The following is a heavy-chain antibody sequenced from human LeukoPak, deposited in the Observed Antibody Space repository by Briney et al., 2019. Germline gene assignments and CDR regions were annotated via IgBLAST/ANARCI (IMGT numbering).Heavy chain of an antibody. CDR3: ARNIVVVPAAMVPYAFDI. V-gene: IGHV5-51*01. J-gene: IGHJ3*02. CDR2: IYPGDSDT. Sequence: PGESLKISCKGSGYSFTSYWIGWVRQMPGKGLEWMGIIYPGDSDTRYSPSFQGQVTISADKSISTAYLQWSSLKASDTAMYYCARNIVVVPAAMVPYAFDIWGQGTMVTVSS. D-gene: IGHD2-2*01. CDR1: GYSFTSYW.